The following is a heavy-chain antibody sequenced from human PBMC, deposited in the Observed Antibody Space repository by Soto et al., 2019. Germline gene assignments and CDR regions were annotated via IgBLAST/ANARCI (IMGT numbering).Heavy chain of an antibody. CDR3: TRDRVKIRYGYDHYYGMDV. CDR2: ISSGSSYI. D-gene: IGHD5-18*01. J-gene: IGHJ6*02. V-gene: IGHV3-21*02. CDR1: EFTFSVYS. Sequence: DVQLEESGGGLVKPGGSLRLSCVASEFTFSVYSMNWVRQAPGKGLEWVSSISSGSSYIYYADSVKGRFTISRDNYKSSLYLNMNSPRVDDTAVYYCTRDRVKIRYGYDHYYGMDVWGQGTTVTVSS.